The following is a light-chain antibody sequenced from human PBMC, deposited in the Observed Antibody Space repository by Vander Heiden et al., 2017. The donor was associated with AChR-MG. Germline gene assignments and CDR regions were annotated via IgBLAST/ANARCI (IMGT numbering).Light chain of an antibody. V-gene: IGLV2-23*02. Sequence: QSALTQPASVSGSPGQSITISCTGTSSDVGSYDLVSWYQQHPGKAPKLLIFEVTERPSGVSNRFSGSKSGNTASLTISGLQTEDEADYYCSYASSSTPRVFGGGTKLTVL. CDR1: SSDVGSYDL. CDR3: CSYASSSTPRV. CDR2: EVT. J-gene: IGLJ3*02.